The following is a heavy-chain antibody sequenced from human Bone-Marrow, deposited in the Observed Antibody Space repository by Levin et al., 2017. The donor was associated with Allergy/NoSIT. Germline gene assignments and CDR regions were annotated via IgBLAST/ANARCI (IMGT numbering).Heavy chain of an antibody. CDR3: ATYEEGTIRGDQYYFDY. J-gene: IGHJ4*02. CDR2: IIPIFGTA. CDR1: GGTFSSFT. D-gene: IGHD5-24*01. Sequence: PGGSLRLSCKASGGTFSSFTLSWVRQAPGQGLEWMGGIIPIFGTADYAQKFQGRIDITADEVTSTIYMELSSLRSEDTAVYYCATYEEGTIRGDQYYFDYWGQGTQVTVSS. V-gene: IGHV1-69*01.